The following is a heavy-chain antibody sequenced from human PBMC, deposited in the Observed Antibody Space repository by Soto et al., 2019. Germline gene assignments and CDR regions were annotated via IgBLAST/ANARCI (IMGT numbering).Heavy chain of an antibody. CDR2: INHSGST. D-gene: IGHD6-6*01. Sequence: SETLSLTCAVYGGSFSGYYCSWIRQPPWKGLEWIVEINHSGSTNYNPSLKSRVTISVDTSKNQFSLKLSSVTAADTAVYYCARLVAARYYYYYGMDVWGQGTTVTVSS. V-gene: IGHV4-34*01. J-gene: IGHJ6*01. CDR3: ARLVAARYYYYYGMDV. CDR1: GGSFSGYY.